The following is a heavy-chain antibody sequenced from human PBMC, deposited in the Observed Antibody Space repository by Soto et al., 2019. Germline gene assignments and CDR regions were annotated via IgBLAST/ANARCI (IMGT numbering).Heavy chain of an antibody. CDR1: GGSMSSGGYS. V-gene: IGHV4-30-2*01. J-gene: IGHJ6*02. CDR2: IYHNGSP. Sequence: SETLSLTCAVSGGSMSSGGYSWSWIRQPPGKGLEWIGYIYHNGSPYYNPSLKSRVTVSVDRSKNQFSLKLSSVTAADTAVYYCARVPDVWGQGTTVTVSS. CDR3: ARVPDV.